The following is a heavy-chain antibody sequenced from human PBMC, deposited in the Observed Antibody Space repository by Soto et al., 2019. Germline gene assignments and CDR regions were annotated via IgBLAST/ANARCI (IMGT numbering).Heavy chain of an antibody. J-gene: IGHJ3*02. CDR1: GYTFTSYG. V-gene: IGHV1-18*01. CDR3: ARVYPPYDYIWGSYRNDAFDI. CDR2: ISPYNGNT. D-gene: IGHD3-16*02. Sequence: ASVKVSCKASGYTFTSYGISWVRQAPGQGLEWMGWISPYNGNTNYAQKLQGRVTMTTDTSTSTAYMELRSLRSDDTAVYYCARVYPPYDYIWGSYRNDAFDIWGQGTMVTVSS.